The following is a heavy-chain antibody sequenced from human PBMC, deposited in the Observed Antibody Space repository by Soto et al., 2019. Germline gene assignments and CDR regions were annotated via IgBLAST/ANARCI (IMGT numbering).Heavy chain of an antibody. V-gene: IGHV3-21*01. CDR3: ARTTMVRGVIAYYFDY. CDR2: ISSSSSYI. J-gene: IGHJ4*02. Sequence: EVQLVESGGGLVKPGGSLRLSCAASGFTFSSYSMNWVRQAPGKGLEWVSSISSSSSYIYYADSVKGRFTISRDNAKNSLYLQMNSLRAEDTAVYYCARTTMVRGVIAYYFDYWGQGPLVTVSS. CDR1: GFTFSSYS. D-gene: IGHD3-10*01.